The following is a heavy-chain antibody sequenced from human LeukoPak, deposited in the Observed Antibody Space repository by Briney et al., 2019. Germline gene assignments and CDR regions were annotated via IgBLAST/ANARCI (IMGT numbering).Heavy chain of an antibody. J-gene: IGHJ4*02. CDR2: ITGSGGST. Sequence: GGSLRLSCAASGFTFTNYAMTWVRQAPGKGLEWVSAITGSGGSTYYADPVKGRFTISRDNSNNTLYLQMNSLRAEDTAVYYCARGRGEYYYDSSGFGGYWGQGTLVTVSS. CDR3: ARGRGEYYYDSSGFGGY. D-gene: IGHD3-22*01. V-gene: IGHV3-23*01. CDR1: GFTFTNYA.